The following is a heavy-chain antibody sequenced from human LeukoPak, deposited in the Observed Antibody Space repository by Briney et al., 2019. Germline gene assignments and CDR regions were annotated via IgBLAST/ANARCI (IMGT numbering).Heavy chain of an antibody. Sequence: SETLSLTCIVSGGSISSSSYYWGWIRQPPGKGLEWLGYIYYSGSTDYNPSLMGRLTISVDTSKNQFSLTLTSVTEADTAVYYCARDYGGKLDYWGHGTLVTVSS. CDR3: ARDYGGKLDY. CDR2: IYYSGST. CDR1: GGSISSSSYY. V-gene: IGHV4-61*05. J-gene: IGHJ4*01. D-gene: IGHD4-23*01.